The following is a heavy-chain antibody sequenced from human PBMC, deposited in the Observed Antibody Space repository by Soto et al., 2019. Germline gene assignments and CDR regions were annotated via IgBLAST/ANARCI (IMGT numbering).Heavy chain of an antibody. Sequence: ASVKVSCKASGYTFTSYGISWVRQAPGQGLEWMGWISAYNGNTNYAQKLQGRVTMTTDTSTSTAYMELRSLRSDDTAVYYCASTEDYDILTGLWGQGTLVTVSS. D-gene: IGHD3-9*01. CDR3: ASTEDYDILTGL. J-gene: IGHJ4*02. CDR2: ISAYNGNT. CDR1: GYTFTSYG. V-gene: IGHV1-18*01.